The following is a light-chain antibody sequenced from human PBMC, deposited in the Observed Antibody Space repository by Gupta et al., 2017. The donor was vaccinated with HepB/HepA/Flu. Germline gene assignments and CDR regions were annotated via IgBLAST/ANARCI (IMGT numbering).Light chain of an antibody. CDR3: QQYGSSPVT. CDR1: QSVNDY. J-gene: IGKJ5*01. CDR2: GAS. Sequence: EFVLTQSLDTLSLSPGARATLSCRASQSVNDYLAWYQQKPGQAPRLLIYGASSRATGIPDRFSGSGSGTDFTLTISRLEPEDFAVYYCQQYGSSPVTFGQGTRLEI. V-gene: IGKV3-20*01.